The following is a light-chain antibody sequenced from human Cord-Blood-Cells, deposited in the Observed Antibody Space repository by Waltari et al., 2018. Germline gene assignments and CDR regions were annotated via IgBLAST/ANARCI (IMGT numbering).Light chain of an antibody. V-gene: IGLV2-14*01. Sequence: QSALTQPASVSGSPGQSINISCTGTSSDVGGYNYVSWYRQHPGKAPKLMIYDVSNRPSGVSNRGSGAKCGNAASLTISGLQAEDEADYYCSSYTSSSTWVFGGGTKLTVL. J-gene: IGLJ3*02. CDR2: DVS. CDR1: SSDVGGYNY. CDR3: SSYTSSSTWV.